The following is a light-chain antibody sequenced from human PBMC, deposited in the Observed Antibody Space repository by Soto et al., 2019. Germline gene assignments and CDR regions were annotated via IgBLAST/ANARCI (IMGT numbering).Light chain of an antibody. CDR2: DVS. CDR3: SSYTSSSTLVV. V-gene: IGLV2-14*01. Sequence: QSALTQPASVSGSPGQSITISCTGTSSDVGGYNYVSWYQQHPGKAPKLMIYDVSNRPSGVSNRFSGSKSGNTASLTIPGLQAEDEADYYCSSYTSSSTLVVFGTGTKVTVL. CDR1: SSDVGGYNY. J-gene: IGLJ1*01.